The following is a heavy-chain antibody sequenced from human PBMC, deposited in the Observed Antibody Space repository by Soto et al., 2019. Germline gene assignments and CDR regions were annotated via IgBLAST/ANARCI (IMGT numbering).Heavy chain of an antibody. CDR2: ISYDGSNK. CDR1: GFTFSSYA. V-gene: IGHV3-30-3*01. J-gene: IGHJ5*02. CDR3: AREQVQNWFDP. D-gene: IGHD3-10*01. Sequence: GGSLRLSCAASGFTFSSYAMHWVRQAPGKGLEWVAVISYDGSNKYYADSVKGRFTISRDNSKNTLYLQMNSLRAEDTAVYYCAREQVQNWFDPWGQGTLVTSPQ.